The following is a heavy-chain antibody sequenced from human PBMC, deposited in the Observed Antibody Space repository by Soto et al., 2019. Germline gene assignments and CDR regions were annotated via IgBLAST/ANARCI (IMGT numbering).Heavy chain of an antibody. CDR2: IFYDGYT. CDR3: ARLQAAVPHY. Sequence: SETLSLTCTVSGDSISGSPYFWGWIRQPPGKRLEWIGSIFYDGYTLYTPSLRSRVTISVDTSKNQFSLKLASVAAADTATYFGARLQAAVPHYWGQGTLVX. CDR1: GDSISGSPYF. D-gene: IGHD6-13*01. V-gene: IGHV4-39*01. J-gene: IGHJ4*02.